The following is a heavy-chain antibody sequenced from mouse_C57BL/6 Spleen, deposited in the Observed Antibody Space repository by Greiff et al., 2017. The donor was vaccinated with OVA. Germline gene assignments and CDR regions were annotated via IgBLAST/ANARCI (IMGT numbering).Heavy chain of an antibody. CDR1: GYAFSSSW. V-gene: IGHV1-82*01. CDR3: ARGGYYPDD. CDR2: IYPGDGDT. Sequence: VQLQQSGPELVKPGASVKISCKASGYAFSSSWMNWVKQRPGKGLEWIGRIYPGDGDTNYNGKFKGKATLTADQSSSTAYMQLSSLTSADSAVYFCARGGYYPDDWGQGTTLTVSS. J-gene: IGHJ2*01.